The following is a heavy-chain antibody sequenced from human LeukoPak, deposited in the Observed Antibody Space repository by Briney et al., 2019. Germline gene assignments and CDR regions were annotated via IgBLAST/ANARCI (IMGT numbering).Heavy chain of an antibody. CDR2: VHLRGST. Sequence: SDTLSLTCTVCGDSMNNFYWTWIRQSAGKGLEGIGRVHLRGSTNYNPSLRSRVAISLDRSRNQFSLKLTSVTAADTAVYYCARDDSARDDSGAYHYWGQGTLVTVSS. CDR3: ARDDSARDDSGAYHY. D-gene: IGHD1-26*01. CDR1: GDSMNNFY. V-gene: IGHV4-4*07. J-gene: IGHJ4*02.